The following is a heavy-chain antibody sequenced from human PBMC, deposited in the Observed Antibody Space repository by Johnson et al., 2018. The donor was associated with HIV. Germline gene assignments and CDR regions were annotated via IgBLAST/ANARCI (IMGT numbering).Heavy chain of an antibody. D-gene: IGHD3-10*01. CDR3: ASEVRGVLDI. CDR2: IYSGDST. V-gene: IGHV3-66*01. Sequence: VQLVESGGGLVQPGGSLRLSCAASGLNVSSTYMSWVRQAPGKGLEWVSVIYSGDSTYYADSVKGRFTISRDNSKNTLYLQMNSLRVEDTAVYYCASEVRGVLDIWGQGTMVTVSS. CDR1: GLNVSSTY. J-gene: IGHJ3*02.